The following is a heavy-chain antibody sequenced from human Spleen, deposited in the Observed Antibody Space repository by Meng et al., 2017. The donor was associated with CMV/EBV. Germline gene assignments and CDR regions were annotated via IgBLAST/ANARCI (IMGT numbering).Heavy chain of an antibody. CDR1: GGTFSSYA. CDR2: IIPIFGTA. Sequence: SVKVSCKASGGTFSSYAISWVRQAPGQGLEWMGGIIPIFGTANYAQKFQGRVTITTDESTSTAYMELSSLRSEDTAVYYCASTTLWFGELLRYYYYVMDVWGQGTTVTVSS. CDR3: ASTTLWFGELLRYYYYVMDV. D-gene: IGHD3-10*01. J-gene: IGHJ6*02. V-gene: IGHV1-69*05.